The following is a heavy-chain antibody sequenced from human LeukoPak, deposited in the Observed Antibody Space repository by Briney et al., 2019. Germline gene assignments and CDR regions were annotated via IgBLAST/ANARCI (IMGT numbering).Heavy chain of an antibody. Sequence: PGGSLRLSCAASGFTFDDYSVHWVRQGPGKGLEWVSVISWDGGSTSYADSVKGRFTISRDNSKNSLYLQMNSLGSEDSALYYCAKDRGGVDYWGQGTLVTVSS. CDR3: AKDRGGVDY. V-gene: IGHV3-43*01. CDR2: ISWDGGST. D-gene: IGHD3-16*01. CDR1: GFTFDDYS. J-gene: IGHJ4*02.